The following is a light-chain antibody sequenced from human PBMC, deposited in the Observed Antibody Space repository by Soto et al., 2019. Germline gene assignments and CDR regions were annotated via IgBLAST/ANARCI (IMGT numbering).Light chain of an antibody. CDR3: QVWDIRSDHVV. CDR1: NIGSKS. Sequence: SYELTQPPSVSVAPGQTARITCGGNNIGSKSVHWYQQKPGQAPVLVVYGDDDRPSGIPERFSGTRSGNTATLTINRVEAGDEADYYIQVWDIRSDHVVFGGGTQLTVL. CDR2: GDD. V-gene: IGLV3-21*02. J-gene: IGLJ7*01.